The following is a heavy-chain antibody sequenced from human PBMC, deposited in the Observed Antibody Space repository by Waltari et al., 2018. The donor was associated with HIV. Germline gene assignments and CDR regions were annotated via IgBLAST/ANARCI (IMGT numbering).Heavy chain of an antibody. CDR3: ARSVLGAVDY. V-gene: IGHV3-66*02. CDR2: IYSGGST. D-gene: IGHD3-3*02. CDR1: GFTVRSHD. J-gene: IGHJ4*02. Sequence: EVQLVESGGGLVKPGGSLRLSCAASGFTVRSHDISWVRQAPGKGLEWVSVIYSGGSTYYADSVKGRFTISRDNSKNTLYLQMNSLRAEDTAVYYCARSVLGAVDYWGQGTLVTVAS.